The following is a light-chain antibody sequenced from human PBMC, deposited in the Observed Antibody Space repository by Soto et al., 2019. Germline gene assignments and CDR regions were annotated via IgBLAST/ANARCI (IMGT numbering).Light chain of an antibody. J-gene: IGLJ1*01. CDR3: SSYTSSSTLVYV. CDR1: SSDVGGYNY. Sequence: QSALTQPASVSGSPGQSITISCTGTSSDVGGYNYVSWYQQHPGKAPKLMIYDVSKRPSGVSNRFSGSKSGNTASLTICGLQAEDEADYYCSSYTSSSTLVYVFGTGTQLTVL. V-gene: IGLV2-14*01. CDR2: DVS.